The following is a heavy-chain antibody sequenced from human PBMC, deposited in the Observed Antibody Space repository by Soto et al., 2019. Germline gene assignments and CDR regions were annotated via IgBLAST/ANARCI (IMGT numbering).Heavy chain of an antibody. CDR3: ARGGPTIFGVVFDY. Sequence: SETLSLTCTVSGASLTTYYWSWIRQPPEKGLEWIGYVYYSGSTNYHPSLKSRVTITIDRSNNQFSLRLSSLTAADTAVYYCARGGPTIFGVVFDYWGQGTPVTVSS. V-gene: IGHV4-59*01. D-gene: IGHD3-3*01. J-gene: IGHJ4*02. CDR2: VYYSGST. CDR1: GASLTTYY.